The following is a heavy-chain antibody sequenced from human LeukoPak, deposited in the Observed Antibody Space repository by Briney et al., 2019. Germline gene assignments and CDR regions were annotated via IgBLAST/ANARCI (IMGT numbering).Heavy chain of an antibody. Sequence: GGSLRLSCAASGFTFDDYAMHWVRHAPGKGLEWVSGITWNSDTIAYADSVKGRFTISRDNAKNSLYLQMNSLRAEDTALYYCAKVNSGYDRDAFDIWGQGTMVTVSS. CDR3: AKVNSGYDRDAFDI. V-gene: IGHV3-9*01. CDR2: ITWNSDTI. CDR1: GFTFDDYA. D-gene: IGHD5-12*01. J-gene: IGHJ3*02.